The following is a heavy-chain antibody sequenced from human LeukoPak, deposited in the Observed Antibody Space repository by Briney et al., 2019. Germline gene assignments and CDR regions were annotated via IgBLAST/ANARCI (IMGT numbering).Heavy chain of an antibody. D-gene: IGHD3-9*01. CDR3: AKDQSRYFDWLLYGSDY. CDR2: ISYDGSNK. V-gene: IGHV3-30*18. Sequence: GGSLRLSCAASGFTFSSYGMHWVRQAPGKGLEWVAVISYDGSNKYYADSVKGRFTISRDNSKNTLYLQMNSLRAEDTAVYYCAKDQSRYFDWLLYGSDYWGREPWSPSPQ. J-gene: IGHJ4*02. CDR1: GFTFSSYG.